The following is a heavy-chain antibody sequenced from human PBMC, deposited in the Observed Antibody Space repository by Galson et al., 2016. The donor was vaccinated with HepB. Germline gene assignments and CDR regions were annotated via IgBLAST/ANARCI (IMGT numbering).Heavy chain of an antibody. CDR3: ARPPRGTFENFGFDH. D-gene: IGHD1-26*01. V-gene: IGHV3-69-1*02. J-gene: IGHJ4*02. CDR1: GFTIRLYT. CDR2: ITPRSTM. Sequence: SMRLSCAGSGFTIRLYTMNWVRQAPGKGLEWVSSITPRSTMSYADSVKGRFTISRDDYSVFLQMNSLREEDTGVYYCARPPRGTFENFGFDHWGQGTLVTVSS.